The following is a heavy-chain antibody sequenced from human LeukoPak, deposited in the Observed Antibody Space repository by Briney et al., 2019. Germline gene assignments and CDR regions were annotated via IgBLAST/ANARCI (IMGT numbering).Heavy chain of an antibody. CDR2: ISTTLYNT. CDR3: AKGTVRFLEWGQRGYFDY. CDR1: GFTFDIFG. J-gene: IGHJ4*02. V-gene: IGHV3-23*01. Sequence: GGSLRLSCAASGFTFDIFGMNWVRQAPGKGLEWVSSISTTLYNTYYADSVKGRFTISRDNSIKTLYLQMDSLRADETDIYYCAKGTVRFLEWGQRGYFDYWGQGALVTVSS. D-gene: IGHD3-3*01.